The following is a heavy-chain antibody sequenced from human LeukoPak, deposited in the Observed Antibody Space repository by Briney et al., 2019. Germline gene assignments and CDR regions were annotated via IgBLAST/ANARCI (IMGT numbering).Heavy chain of an antibody. CDR3: ARGSGYCSGGSCYSSPYYYYYGMDV. CDR2: IIPIFGTA. V-gene: IGHV1-69*13. J-gene: IGHJ6*02. D-gene: IGHD2-15*01. Sequence: SVKVSCTASGGTFSSYAISWVRQAPGQGLEWMGGIIPIFGTANYAQKFQGRVTITADESTSTAYMELSSLRSEDTAVYYCARGSGYCSGGSCYSSPYYYYYGMDVWGQGTTVTVSS. CDR1: GGTFSSYA.